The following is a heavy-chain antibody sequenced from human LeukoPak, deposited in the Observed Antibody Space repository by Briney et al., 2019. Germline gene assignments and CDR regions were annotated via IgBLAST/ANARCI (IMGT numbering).Heavy chain of an antibody. Sequence: SETLSLTCTVSGGSISSYYWSWIRQPPGKGLEWIGYIYYSGSTNYNPSLKSRVTISVDTSKNQFSLKLSSVTAADTAVYYCARRYLSHAFDIWGQGTMVTVSS. J-gene: IGHJ3*02. CDR3: ARRYLSHAFDI. CDR1: GGSISSYY. CDR2: IYYSGST. V-gene: IGHV4-59*01. D-gene: IGHD1-14*01.